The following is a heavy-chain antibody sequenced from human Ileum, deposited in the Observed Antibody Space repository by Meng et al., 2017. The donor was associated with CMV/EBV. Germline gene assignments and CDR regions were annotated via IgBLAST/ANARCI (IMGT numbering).Heavy chain of an antibody. CDR3: AKLQGRAYFDY. CDR2: IYSGGSA. CDR1: VFTVSRNY. V-gene: IGHV3-53*01. D-gene: IGHD5-24*01. Sequence: LSRAAPVFTVSRNYMGWVRQAPWKRLEWVSVIYSGGSAYYADSVKGRFTLSRDNSKNTLSLQMNSLRGEDTAVYYCAKLQGRAYFDYWGQGTLVTVSS. J-gene: IGHJ4*02.